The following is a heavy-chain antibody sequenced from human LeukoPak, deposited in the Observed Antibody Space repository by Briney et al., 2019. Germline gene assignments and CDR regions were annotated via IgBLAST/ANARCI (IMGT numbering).Heavy chain of an antibody. Sequence: SETLSLTCTVSGGSIGSYYWSWIRQSPGKGLEWIGYIYYSGSTNYSPSLKSRVTISVDSSKNQFSLKLSSVTAADTAVYYCAREGRDGYKFDYWGQGTLVTVSS. D-gene: IGHD5-24*01. CDR2: IYYSGST. J-gene: IGHJ4*02. V-gene: IGHV4-59*01. CDR3: AREGRDGYKFDY. CDR1: GGSIGSYY.